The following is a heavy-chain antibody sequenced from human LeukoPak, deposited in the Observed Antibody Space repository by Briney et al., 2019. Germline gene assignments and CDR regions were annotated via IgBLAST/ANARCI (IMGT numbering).Heavy chain of an antibody. J-gene: IGHJ5*02. D-gene: IGHD4-17*01. V-gene: IGHV5-51*01. Sequence: GESLKISCKGSGYSFTSYWIGWVRQMHGKGLEWMGIIYPGDSDTRYSPSFQGQVTISADKSISTAYLQWSSLKASDTAMYYCARRRRGYGDYRFQVQYNWFDPWGQGTLVTVSS. CDR1: GYSFTSYW. CDR3: ARRRRGYGDYRFQVQYNWFDP. CDR2: IYPGDSDT.